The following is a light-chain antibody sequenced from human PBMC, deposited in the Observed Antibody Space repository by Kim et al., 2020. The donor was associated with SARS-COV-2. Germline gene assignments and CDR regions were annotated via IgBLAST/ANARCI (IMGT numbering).Light chain of an antibody. CDR3: QSADSSGTFVV. J-gene: IGLJ2*01. V-gene: IGLV3-25*03. CDR1: ALPKQY. CDR2: KDS. Sequence: PGQTARITCSGDALPKQYAYWYQQKPGQAPVLVIYKDSERPSGIPERFSGSSSGTTVTLTISGVQAEDEADYYCQSADSSGTFVVFGGGTQLTVL.